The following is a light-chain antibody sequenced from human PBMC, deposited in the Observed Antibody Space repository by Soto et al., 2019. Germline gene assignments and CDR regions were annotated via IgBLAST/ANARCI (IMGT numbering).Light chain of an antibody. CDR2: DAS. V-gene: IGKV3-15*01. CDR3: QQYNDWPPKYT. CDR1: QSVSSN. Sequence: EIVMTQSPATLSVSPGERATLSCRASQSVSSNLAWYQQKPGQAPRLLIYDASTRATAIPARFSGSGSGTEFTLIISSLQSEDFAVYYCQQYNDWPPKYTFGQGTKLEIK. J-gene: IGKJ2*01.